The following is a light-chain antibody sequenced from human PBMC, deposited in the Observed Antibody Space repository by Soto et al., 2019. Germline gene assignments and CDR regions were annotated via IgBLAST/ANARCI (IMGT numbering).Light chain of an antibody. CDR1: QSVYNS. CDR3: QQYNNWPT. J-gene: IGKJ1*01. V-gene: IGKV3-15*01. Sequence: ETELTQSPATLSVSPGERATLSCRARQSVYNSLAWYQERPGQAPRLLIYGASTRATGIPARFSGSGSGTEFALTISSLQSVDSAIYYCQQYNNWPTFGQGTKVDIK. CDR2: GAS.